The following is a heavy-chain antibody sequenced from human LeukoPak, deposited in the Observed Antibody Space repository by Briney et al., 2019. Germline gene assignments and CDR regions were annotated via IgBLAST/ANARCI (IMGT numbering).Heavy chain of an antibody. CDR3: AKVTATIKGSYYYYMDV. Sequence: PGGSLRLSCAASGFTFSSYGMSWVRQAPGKGLESVSAISGSAGSTYYADSRKGRFTISRDNSKNTLYLQMNSLRAEDTAVYYCAKVTATIKGSYYYYMDVWGKGTTVTVSS. CDR1: GFTFSSYG. V-gene: IGHV3-23*01. CDR2: ISGSAGST. J-gene: IGHJ6*03. D-gene: IGHD5-24*01.